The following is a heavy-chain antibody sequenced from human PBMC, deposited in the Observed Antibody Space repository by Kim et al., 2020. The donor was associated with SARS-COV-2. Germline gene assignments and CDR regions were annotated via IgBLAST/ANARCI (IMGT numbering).Heavy chain of an antibody. Sequence: GGSLRLSCAGSGFTFGSAHMHWVRQAPGKGLEWVALISADESNKDYVDSVKGRFTVSRDNSQNTLFLQIDSLRAEDTAVYYCAREGHSSGRAGTFDYWGQRTLVTVSS. CDR2: ISADESNK. CDR3: AREGHSSGRAGTFDY. J-gene: IGHJ4*02. V-gene: IGHV3-30*03. CDR1: GFTFGSAH. D-gene: IGHD6-19*01.